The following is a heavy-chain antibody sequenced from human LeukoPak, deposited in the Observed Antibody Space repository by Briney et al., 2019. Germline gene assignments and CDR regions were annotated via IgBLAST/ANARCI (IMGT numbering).Heavy chain of an antibody. J-gene: IGHJ4*02. V-gene: IGHV3-21*04. D-gene: IGHD3-10*01. CDR1: GFIFSRYS. CDR3: ARVTYGSGTYGAFDY. Sequence: GGSLRLSCEASGFIFSRYSMNWVRQAPGKGLEWVSSISTSSSYIYYADSVKGRFTISRDNAKNSLYLQMNSLRAEDTAVYYCARVTYGSGTYGAFDYWGQGTLVTVSS. CDR2: ISTSSSYI.